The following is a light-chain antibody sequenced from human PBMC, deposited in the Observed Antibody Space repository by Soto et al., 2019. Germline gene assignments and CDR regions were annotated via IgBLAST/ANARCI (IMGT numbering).Light chain of an antibody. CDR3: QQYGSSAPIT. J-gene: IGKJ5*01. Sequence: EIVLTQSPGTLSLSPGERATLSCTASQSVSNNYLAWYQQKPGQAPRLLIYGASIRATGIPDRFSGSGSETDFTLTISRLEPEDFALYYCQQYGSSAPITFGQGTRLEI. CDR2: GAS. CDR1: QSVSNNY. V-gene: IGKV3-20*01.